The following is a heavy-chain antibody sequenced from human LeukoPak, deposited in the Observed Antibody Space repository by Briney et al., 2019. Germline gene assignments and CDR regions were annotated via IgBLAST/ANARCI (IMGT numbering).Heavy chain of an antibody. V-gene: IGHV3-72*01. D-gene: IGHD3-22*01. CDR2: TKNKVNSYST. CDR3: VSKITTSDY. CDR1: GFTLSDHY. J-gene: IGHJ4*02. Sequence: PGGSLRLSCAASGFTLSDHYMDWVRQAPGKGLEWVGRTKNKVNSYSTEYSAYVKGRFTISRDDSKHSLYLQINCLKTEDTDVYYCVSKITTSDYWGQGTLVIVSS.